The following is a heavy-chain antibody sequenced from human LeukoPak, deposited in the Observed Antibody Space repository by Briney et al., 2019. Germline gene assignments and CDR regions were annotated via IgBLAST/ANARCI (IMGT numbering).Heavy chain of an antibody. D-gene: IGHD3-22*01. CDR3: ARAERYYYDSSGYYY. J-gene: IGHJ4*02. Sequence: ASVKVSCKASGYTFTSYGIRWVRQAPGQGLEWMGWISAYNGNTNYAQKLQGRVTMTTDTSTSTAYMELRSLRSDDTAVYYCARAERYYYDSSGYYYWGQGTLVTVSS. CDR2: ISAYNGNT. V-gene: IGHV1-18*01. CDR1: GYTFTSYG.